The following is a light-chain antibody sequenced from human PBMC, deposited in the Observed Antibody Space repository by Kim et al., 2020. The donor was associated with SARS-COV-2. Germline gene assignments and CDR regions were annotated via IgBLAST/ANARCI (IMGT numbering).Light chain of an antibody. CDR1: KLGDKY. V-gene: IGLV3-1*01. J-gene: IGLJ2*01. CDR2: QDS. Sequence: SYELTQPPSVSVSPGQTASITCSGDKLGDKYACWYQQKPGQSPVLVIYQDSKRPSGIPERFSGSNSGTTATLTIRGTQAMDEADYYCQAWDSSTVVFGGGTQLTVL. CDR3: QAWDSSTVV.